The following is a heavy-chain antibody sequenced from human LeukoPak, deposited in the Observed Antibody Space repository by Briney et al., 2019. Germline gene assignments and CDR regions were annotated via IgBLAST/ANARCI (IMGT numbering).Heavy chain of an antibody. J-gene: IGHJ4*02. Sequence: PSETLSLTCTVSGGSISSYYWSWIRQPPGKGLEWIGYIYYSGSTNYNPSLKSRVTISVDTSKNQFSLKLSSVTAADTAVYYCARRVSYYYDSSGYQTDYWGQGTLVTVSS. CDR2: IYYSGST. D-gene: IGHD3-22*01. V-gene: IGHV4-59*12. CDR1: GGSISSYY. CDR3: ARRVSYYYDSSGYQTDY.